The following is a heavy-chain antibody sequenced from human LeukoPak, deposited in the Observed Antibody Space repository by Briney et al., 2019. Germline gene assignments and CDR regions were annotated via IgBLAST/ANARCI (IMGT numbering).Heavy chain of an antibody. J-gene: IGHJ6*02. V-gene: IGHV4-4*07. CDR3: ARTTVNYYYYGMDV. CDR2: IYTSGST. CDR1: GGSISSYY. Sequence: SETLSLTCTVSGGSISSYYWSWFRQPAGKGLEWIGRIYTSGSTNYNPSLKSRVTMSVDTSKNQFSLKLSSVTAADTAVYYCARTTVNYYYYGMDVWGQGTTVTVSS. D-gene: IGHD4-17*01.